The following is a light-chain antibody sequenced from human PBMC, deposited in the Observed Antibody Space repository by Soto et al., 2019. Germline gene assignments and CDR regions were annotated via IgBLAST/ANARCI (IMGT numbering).Light chain of an antibody. CDR2: QDS. J-gene: IGLJ2*01. CDR1: KLGDKY. Sequence: SYELTQPPSVSVSPGQTASITCSGDKLGDKYACWYQQKPGQSPVLVIYQDSKRPSGIPERFSGSNSGNTATLTISGTQAMDEADYYCQAWDGSTASVFGGGTKLTVL. CDR3: QAWDGSTASV. V-gene: IGLV3-1*01.